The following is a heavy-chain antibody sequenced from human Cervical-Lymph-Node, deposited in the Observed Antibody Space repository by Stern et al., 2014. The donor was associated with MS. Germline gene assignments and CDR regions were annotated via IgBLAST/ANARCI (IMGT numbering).Heavy chain of an antibody. Sequence: VQLVESGGDLVKPGGSLRLSCVASGFNFSAYYMNWIRQAPGKGLEWLSYISSNGTVIYYADSVKGRFIISRDNAKQSLYLQMNRLRAEDTAVYYCARGLPSFWGQGSLVTVSP. CDR3: ARGLPSF. V-gene: IGHV3-11*01. D-gene: IGHD1-26*01. J-gene: IGHJ4*02. CDR2: ISSNGTVI. CDR1: GFNFSAYY.